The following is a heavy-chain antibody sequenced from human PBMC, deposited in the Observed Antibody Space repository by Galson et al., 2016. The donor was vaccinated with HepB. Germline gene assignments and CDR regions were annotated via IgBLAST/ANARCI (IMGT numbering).Heavy chain of an antibody. Sequence: SLRLSCAASGFTFRTYDMHWVRQTKTKGLEWVSAIGTAGDTYYPDSVKGRFTISRENAKNSLYLQMNSLRAGETAVYYCARGPYRRSSFYYGMDVWGQGTTVTVSS. CDR1: GFTFRTYD. J-gene: IGHJ6*02. CDR2: IGTAGDT. CDR3: ARGPYRRSSFYYGMDV. D-gene: IGHD3-10*01. V-gene: IGHV3-13*01.